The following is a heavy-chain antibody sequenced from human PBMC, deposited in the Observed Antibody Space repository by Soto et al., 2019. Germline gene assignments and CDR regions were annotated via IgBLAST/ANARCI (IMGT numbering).Heavy chain of an antibody. CDR2: IYYSGST. V-gene: IGHV4-59*01. CDR1: GGSISSYY. J-gene: IGHJ6*02. D-gene: IGHD1-7*01. Sequence: RSLTCTVSGGSISSYYWSWIRQPPGKGLEWIGYIYYSGSTNYNPSLKSRVTISVDTSKNQFSLKLSSVTAADTAVYYCARDTGTTDYYYGMDVWGQGTTVTVSS. CDR3: ARDTGTTDYYYGMDV.